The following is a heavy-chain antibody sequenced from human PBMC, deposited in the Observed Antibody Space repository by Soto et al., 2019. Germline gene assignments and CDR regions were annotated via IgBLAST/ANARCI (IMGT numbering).Heavy chain of an antibody. D-gene: IGHD3-22*01. J-gene: IGHJ4*02. V-gene: IGHV3-30-3*01. CDR3: ARTHYDSTLVGGGGY. Sequence: QVQLVESGGGVVQPGRSLRLSCAASGFTFSSYAMHWVRQAPGKGLEWVAVISYDGSNKYYADSVKGRFTISRDNSKNTLYLPMNSLRAEDTAVYYCARTHYDSTLVGGGGYWGQGPLVAVSS. CDR2: ISYDGSNK. CDR1: GFTFSSYA.